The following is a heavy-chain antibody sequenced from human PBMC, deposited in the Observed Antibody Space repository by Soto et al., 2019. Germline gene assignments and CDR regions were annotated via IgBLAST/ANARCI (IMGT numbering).Heavy chain of an antibody. J-gene: IGHJ5*02. Sequence: PRLSCAASGVSFNSYDMHWVRQAPGKGPEWVAIISYDGSNTYYSDYVRGRFTISRDNSKDTLYLQMHSLRSEDTDIYSCAWVSRYCSGGDCDAWGQGTLVTVSS. V-gene: IGHV3-30*03. D-gene: IGHD2-15*01. CDR3: AWVSRYCSGGDCDA. CDR1: GVSFNSYD. CDR2: ISYDGSNT.